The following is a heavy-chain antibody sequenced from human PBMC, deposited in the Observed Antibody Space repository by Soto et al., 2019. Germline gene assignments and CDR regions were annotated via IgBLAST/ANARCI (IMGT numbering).Heavy chain of an antibody. CDR1: GFTFSNAW. CDR2: IKSKTDGGTT. Sequence: PGGSLRLSCAASGFTFSNAWMNWVRQAPGKGLEWVGRIKSKTDGGTTDYAAPVKGRFTISRDDSKNTLYLQMNSLKTEDTAVYYCTSPAGITMVRGAHDAFDIWGQGTMVTGSS. V-gene: IGHV3-15*07. CDR3: TSPAGITMVRGAHDAFDI. D-gene: IGHD3-10*01. J-gene: IGHJ3*02.